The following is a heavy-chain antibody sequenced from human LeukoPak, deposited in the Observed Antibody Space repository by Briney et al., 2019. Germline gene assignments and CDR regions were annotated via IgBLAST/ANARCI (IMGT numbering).Heavy chain of an antibody. CDR1: GYTFTSYG. D-gene: IGHD1-26*01. CDR2: INPNSGGT. CDR3: ATDLEGLGAP. Sequence: GASVKVSCKASGYTFTSYGISWVRQAPGQGLEWMGWINPNSGGTNYAQKFQGRVTMTRDTSISTAYMELSRLRSDDTAVYYCATDLEGLGAPWGQGTLVTVSS. V-gene: IGHV1-2*02. J-gene: IGHJ5*02.